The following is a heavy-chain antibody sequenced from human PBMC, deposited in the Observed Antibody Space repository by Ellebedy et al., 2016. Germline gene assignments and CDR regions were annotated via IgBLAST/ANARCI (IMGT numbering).Heavy chain of an antibody. D-gene: IGHD1-26*01. CDR3: AREIVGATTSFDY. Sequence: ASVKVSCKASGYTFTSHDINWVRQATGQGLEWMGWMNPNSGNTGYAQKFQGRVTMTRNTSISTAYMELSSLRSEDTAVYYCAREIVGATTSFDYWGQGTLVTVSS. V-gene: IGHV1-8*01. J-gene: IGHJ4*02. CDR2: MNPNSGNT. CDR1: GYTFTSHD.